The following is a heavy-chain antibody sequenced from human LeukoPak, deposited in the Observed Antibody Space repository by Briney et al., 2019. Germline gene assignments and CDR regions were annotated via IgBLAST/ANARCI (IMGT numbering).Heavy chain of an antibody. CDR3: ARGGPYYDYVWGSYRYKYFDY. J-gene: IGHJ4*02. V-gene: IGHV1-8*01. D-gene: IGHD3-16*02. CDR1: GYTFTSYD. CDR2: MNPNSGIT. Sequence: ASVKVSCKASGYTFTSYDINWVRQTTGQGLEWMGWMNPNSGITGYAQKFQGRVTMARNTSISTAYMELRRLRSEDTAVCNSARGGPYYDYVWGSYRYKYFDYWGRGTMVTVPS.